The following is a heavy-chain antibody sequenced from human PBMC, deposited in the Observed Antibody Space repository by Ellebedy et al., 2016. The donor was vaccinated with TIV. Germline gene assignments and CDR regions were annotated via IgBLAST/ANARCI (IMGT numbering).Heavy chain of an antibody. Sequence: SGSTLVKPTPTLTLTCTFSGFSLSTSGVGVGWIRQPPGKALEWLALIYWDDDKRYSPSLKSRLTITKDTSKNQVVLTMTNMDPVDTATYYCAHTITMVRGVITYHYYGMDVWGQGTTVTVSS. CDR2: IYWDDDK. J-gene: IGHJ6*02. D-gene: IGHD3-10*01. CDR1: GFSLSTSGVG. CDR3: AHTITMVRGVITYHYYGMDV. V-gene: IGHV2-5*02.